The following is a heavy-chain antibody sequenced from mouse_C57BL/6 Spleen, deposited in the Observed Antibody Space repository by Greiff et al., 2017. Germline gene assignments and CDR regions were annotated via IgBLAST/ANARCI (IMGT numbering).Heavy chain of an antibody. D-gene: IGHD1-1*01. CDR2: IRNKANGYTT. CDR3: ARWAVVPLGYFDY. CDR1: GFTFTDYY. J-gene: IGHJ2*01. V-gene: IGHV7-3*01. Sequence: EVKLQESGGGLVQPGGSLSLSCAASGFTFTDYYMSWVRQPPGKALEWLGFIRNKANGYTTEYSASVKGRFTISRDNSQSILYLQMNALRAEDSATYYCARWAVVPLGYFDYWGQGTTLTVSS.